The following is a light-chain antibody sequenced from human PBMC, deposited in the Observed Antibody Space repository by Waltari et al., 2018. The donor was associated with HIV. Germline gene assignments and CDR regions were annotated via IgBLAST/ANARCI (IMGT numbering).Light chain of an antibody. CDR1: TRDIGDF. V-gene: IGLV2-14*03. J-gene: IGLJ2*01. Sequence: SALTQPASVSGSLGQSVTISCTGATRDIGDFVSWSQQLPGRAPQLLFSGVNRRASGISHRFFASKSGATASLTISRLQADDEGWYYCSSTADLESGTFGGGT. CDR3: SSTADLESGT. CDR2: GVN.